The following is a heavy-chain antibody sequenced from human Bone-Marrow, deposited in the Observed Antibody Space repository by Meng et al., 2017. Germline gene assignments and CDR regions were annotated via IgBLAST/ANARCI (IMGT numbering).Heavy chain of an antibody. Sequence: GGSLRLSCAASGFIFSSAWMSWVRQAPGKGLEWVGRIESNSDGGTTDYAAPVKGRFTISRDDSKNTLYLQMNSLIIEDTALYFCATGAAAADHWGQGTLVTVSS. D-gene: IGHD6-13*01. V-gene: IGHV3-15*04. CDR1: GFIFSSAW. CDR3: ATGAAAADH. J-gene: IGHJ4*02. CDR2: IESNSDGGTT.